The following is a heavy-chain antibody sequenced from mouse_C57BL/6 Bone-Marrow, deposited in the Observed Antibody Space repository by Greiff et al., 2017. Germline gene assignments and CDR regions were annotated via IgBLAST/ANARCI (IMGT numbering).Heavy chain of an antibody. CDR3: ASYSGNPWFAY. D-gene: IGHD2-10*01. CDR1: GYTFTSYW. V-gene: IGHV1-64*01. J-gene: IGHJ3*01. CDR2: IHPNSGST. Sequence: QVQLQQPGAELVKPGASVKLSCKASGYTFTSYWMHWVKQRPGQGLEWIGMIHPNSGSTNYNEKFKSKATLTVDKSSSAAYMHHSSLTSEDSAVYCCASYSGNPWFAYWGQGTLVTVSA.